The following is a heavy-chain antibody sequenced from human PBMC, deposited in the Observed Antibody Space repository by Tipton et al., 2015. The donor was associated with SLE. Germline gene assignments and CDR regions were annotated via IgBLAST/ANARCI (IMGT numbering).Heavy chain of an antibody. CDR2: ISYDGSNK. CDR3: ARATVDRYFDL. J-gene: IGHJ2*01. Sequence: SLRLSCAASGFTFSSYAMHWVRQAPGKGLEWVAVISYDGSNKYYADSVKGRFTISRDNSKNTLYLQMNSLRAEDTAVYYCARATVDRYFDLWGRGTLVTVSS. CDR1: GFTFSSYA. D-gene: IGHD4-11*01. V-gene: IGHV3-30-3*01.